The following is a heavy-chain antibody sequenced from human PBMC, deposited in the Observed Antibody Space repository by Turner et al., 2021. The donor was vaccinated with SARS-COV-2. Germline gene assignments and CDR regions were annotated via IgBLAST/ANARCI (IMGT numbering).Heavy chain of an antibody. V-gene: IGHV3-30*18. Sequence: QVQLVGSGGGVVQPGRSLRLSCAASGFTFSSYGMHWVRQAPGKGLEWVAVISYDGSNKYYADSVKGRFTISRDNSKNTLYLQMNSLRAEDTAVYYCAKVFFSYGYYAVYFDYWGQGTLVTVSS. CDR2: ISYDGSNK. CDR3: AKVFFSYGYYAVYFDY. CDR1: GFTFSSYG. J-gene: IGHJ4*02. D-gene: IGHD5-18*01.